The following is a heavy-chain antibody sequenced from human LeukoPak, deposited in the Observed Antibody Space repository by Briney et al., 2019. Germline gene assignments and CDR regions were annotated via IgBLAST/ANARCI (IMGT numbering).Heavy chain of an antibody. V-gene: IGHV4-59*08. Sequence: SETLSLTCTVSGGSISSYYWSWIRQPPGKGLEWIGYIYYSGSTNYNPSLESRVTISVDTSKNQFSLKLSSVTAADTAVYYCARLIRQPDAEYFQHWGQGTLVTVSS. CDR2: IYYSGST. CDR3: ARLIRQPDAEYFQH. D-gene: IGHD6-13*01. CDR1: GGSISSYY. J-gene: IGHJ1*01.